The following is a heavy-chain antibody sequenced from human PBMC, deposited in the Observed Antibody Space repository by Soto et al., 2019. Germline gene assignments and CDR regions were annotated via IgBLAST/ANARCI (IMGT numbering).Heavy chain of an antibody. V-gene: IGHV3-11*01. Sequence: VQLVESGGDLVKPGGSLRLSCAASGYTFNDYYMSWIRQAPGKGLEWISYIDTSGTKIYYADSVKGRFTITRDNAKNSLYLEMNSLRDEDTAVYYCASHYDMWSGYLSPVDYWGQGTLVTVSS. CDR1: GYTFNDYY. D-gene: IGHD3-3*01. CDR3: ASHYDMWSGYLSPVDY. CDR2: IDTSGTKI. J-gene: IGHJ4*02.